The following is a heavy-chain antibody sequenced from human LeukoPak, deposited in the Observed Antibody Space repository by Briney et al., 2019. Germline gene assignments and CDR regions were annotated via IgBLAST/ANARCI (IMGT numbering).Heavy chain of an antibody. CDR1: GFTFNSYA. D-gene: IGHD2-2*01. Sequence: PGGSLRLSCAASGFTFNSYAMSGVRQAPGKGLEWVSAISGSGGSTYYADSVKGRFTISRDNSKNTLYLQMNSLRAEDTAVYYCAPRAGILVVPAAMYGMDVWGQGTTVTASS. CDR2: ISGSGGST. V-gene: IGHV3-23*01. CDR3: APRAGILVVPAAMYGMDV. J-gene: IGHJ6*02.